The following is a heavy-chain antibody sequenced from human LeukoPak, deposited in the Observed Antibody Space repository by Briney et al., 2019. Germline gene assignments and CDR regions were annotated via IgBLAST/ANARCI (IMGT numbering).Heavy chain of an antibody. D-gene: IGHD3-9*01. CDR2: IYTSGST. Sequence: GSLRLSCAVSGFTFSDYYMSWVRQPAGKGLEWLGRIYTSGSTNYNPSLKSRVTISVDTSKNQFSLKLSSVTAADTAVYYCAREDDILTGYYRIPDAFDIWGQGTMVTVSS. V-gene: IGHV4-4*07. CDR3: AREDDILTGYYRIPDAFDI. CDR1: GFTFSDYY. J-gene: IGHJ3*02.